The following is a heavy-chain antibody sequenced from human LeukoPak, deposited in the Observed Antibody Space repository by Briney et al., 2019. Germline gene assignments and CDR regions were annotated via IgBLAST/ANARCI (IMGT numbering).Heavy chain of an antibody. V-gene: IGHV1-46*01. J-gene: IGHJ4*02. Sequence: ASVKVSCKASGYTFTSYYMHWVRQAPGQGLEWMGIINPSGGSTSYAQKFQGRVTMTEDTSTDTAYMELSSLRSEDTAVYYCASSGSYYDYWGQGTLVTVSS. D-gene: IGHD1-26*01. CDR1: GYTFTSYY. CDR2: INPSGGST. CDR3: ASSGSYYDY.